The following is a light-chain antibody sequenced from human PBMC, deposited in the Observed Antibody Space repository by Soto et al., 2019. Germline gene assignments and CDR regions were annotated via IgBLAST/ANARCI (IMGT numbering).Light chain of an antibody. CDR2: DAS. CDR1: QDIRNY. J-gene: IGKJ3*01. CDR3: QQYDNLPFT. V-gene: IGKV1-33*01. Sequence: DIQMTQSPSSLSASVGDRVTITCQASQDIRNYLNWYQQKPGEAPKLLIYDASNLATGVPSRFSGSGSGTDFTFTISSLQPEDIATYYCQQYDNLPFTFGPGTKVDIK.